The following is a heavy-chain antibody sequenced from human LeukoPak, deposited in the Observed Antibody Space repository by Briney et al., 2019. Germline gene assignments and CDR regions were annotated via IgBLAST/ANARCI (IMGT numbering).Heavy chain of an antibody. D-gene: IGHD6-6*01. V-gene: IGHV4-34*01. CDR2: INHSGGT. CDR3: ARKTKRQLVRGWFDP. J-gene: IGHJ5*02. Sequence: SETLSLTCAVYGGSFSGYYWSWIRQPPGKGLEWIGGINHSGGTNYHPSLKSRVTISVDTSTTKFSLKLSSVTAAGTAVYYCARKTKRQLVRGWFDPWGQGILVTVSS. CDR1: GGSFSGYY.